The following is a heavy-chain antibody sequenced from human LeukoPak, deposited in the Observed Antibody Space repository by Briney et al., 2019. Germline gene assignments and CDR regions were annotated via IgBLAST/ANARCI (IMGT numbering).Heavy chain of an antibody. CDR1: GFTFSSYS. Sequence: GGSLRLSCAASGFTFSSYSMNWVRQAPGKGLEWVSYISSSSSTIYYADSVKGRFTISRDNAKNSLYLQMNSLRAEDTAVYYCAKGLEGYCSSTSCYGLYYFDYWGQGTLVTVSS. J-gene: IGHJ4*02. CDR3: AKGLEGYCSSTSCYGLYYFDY. V-gene: IGHV3-48*04. CDR2: ISSSSSTI. D-gene: IGHD2-2*01.